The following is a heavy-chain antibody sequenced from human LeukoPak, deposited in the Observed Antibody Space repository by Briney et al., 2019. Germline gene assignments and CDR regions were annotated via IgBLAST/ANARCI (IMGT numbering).Heavy chain of an antibody. CDR3: ARASNYYGSGSRASYYGMDV. V-gene: IGHV4-4*07. CDR1: GGSISSYY. D-gene: IGHD3-10*01. CDR2: IYTSGST. Sequence: SETLSLTCTVSGGSISSYYWSWSRQPAGKGLEWIGRIYTSGSTNYNPSLKSRVTMSVDTSKNQFTLKLSSVTAADTAVYYCARASNYYGSGSRASYYGMDVWGQGTTVTVSS. J-gene: IGHJ6*02.